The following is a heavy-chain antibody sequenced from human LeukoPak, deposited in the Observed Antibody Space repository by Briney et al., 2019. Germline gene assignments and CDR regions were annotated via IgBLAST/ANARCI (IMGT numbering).Heavy chain of an antibody. CDR1: GFTFSDYY. Sequence: GGSLRLSCAASGFTFSDYYMSWIRQAPGKGLEWVSYISSSGSTIYYADSVKGRFTISRNNAKNSLYLQMNSLRAEDTAVYYCAREGVGYSYGLNWFDPWGQGTMVTVSS. D-gene: IGHD5-18*01. J-gene: IGHJ5*02. V-gene: IGHV3-11*01. CDR3: AREGVGYSYGLNWFDP. CDR2: ISSSGSTI.